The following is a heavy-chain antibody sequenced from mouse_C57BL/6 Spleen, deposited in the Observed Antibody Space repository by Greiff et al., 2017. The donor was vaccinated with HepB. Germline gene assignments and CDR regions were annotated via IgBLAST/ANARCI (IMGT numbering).Heavy chain of an antibody. CDR3: ARTNDYDKAWFAY. Sequence: VQLQQPGAELVKPGASVKLSCKASGYTFTSYWMQWVKQRPGQGLEWIGEIDPSDSYTNYNQKFKGKATLTVDTSSSTAYMELHSLTSEDSAVYFCARTNDYDKAWFAYWGQGTLVTVSA. CDR1: GYTFTSYW. CDR2: IDPSDSYT. J-gene: IGHJ3*01. D-gene: IGHD2-4*01. V-gene: IGHV1-50*01.